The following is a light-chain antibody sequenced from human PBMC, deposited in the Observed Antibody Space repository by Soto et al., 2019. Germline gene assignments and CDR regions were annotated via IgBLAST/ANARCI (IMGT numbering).Light chain of an antibody. V-gene: IGKV1-39*01. CDR3: QQSYSTPYT. J-gene: IGKJ2*01. CDR2: AAS. Sequence: DIQMTQSPSSLSASVGDRVTITCRASQSISSSLNWYQQKPGKAPRLLIYAASNLQSGVPSRFSGSGSGTDFTLTISSLQPEDFATYYCQQSYSTPYTFGHGTKLEIK. CDR1: QSISSS.